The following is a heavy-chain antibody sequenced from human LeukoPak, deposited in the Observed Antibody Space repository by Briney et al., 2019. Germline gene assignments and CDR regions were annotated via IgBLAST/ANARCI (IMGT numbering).Heavy chain of an antibody. CDR3: ARVRYFDWLFDY. V-gene: IGHV4-31*03. D-gene: IGHD3-9*01. Sequence: SETLSLTCTVSGDSVSSISYYWSWIRQHPGKGLEWIGCIYYSGGTYYNPSLKSRITISVDTSKNQFSLKLSSVTAADTAVYYCARVRYFDWLFDYWGQGTLVTVSS. J-gene: IGHJ4*02. CDR1: GDSVSSISYY. CDR2: IYYSGGT.